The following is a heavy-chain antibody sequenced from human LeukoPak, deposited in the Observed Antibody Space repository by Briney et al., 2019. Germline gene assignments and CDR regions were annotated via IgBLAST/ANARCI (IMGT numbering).Heavy chain of an antibody. J-gene: IGHJ4*02. CDR1: GGSISSGSYY. CDR3: ARMGDSSGYYYCDY. CDR2: IYTSGST. D-gene: IGHD3-22*01. Sequence: SETLSLTCTVSGGSISSGSYYWSWIRQPAGKGLEWIGRIYTSGSTNYNPSLKSRVTISVDTSKNQLSLKLSSVTAADTAVYYCARMGDSSGYYYCDYWGQGTLVTVSS. V-gene: IGHV4-61*02.